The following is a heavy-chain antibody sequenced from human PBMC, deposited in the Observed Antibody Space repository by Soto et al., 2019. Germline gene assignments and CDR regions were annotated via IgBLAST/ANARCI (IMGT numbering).Heavy chain of an antibody. Sequence: GGLLRLSCAGSWCNFSSYWMSWVRQAPGKGLEWVANIKQDGSEKYYVDSVKGRFTISRDNAKNSLYLQMNSLRAEDTAVYYCARFYTFSSMNWGQGTLVTVSS. CDR3: ARFYTFSSMN. D-gene: IGHD3-16*01. J-gene: IGHJ4*02. V-gene: IGHV3-7*01. CDR2: IKQDGSEK. CDR1: WCNFSSYW.